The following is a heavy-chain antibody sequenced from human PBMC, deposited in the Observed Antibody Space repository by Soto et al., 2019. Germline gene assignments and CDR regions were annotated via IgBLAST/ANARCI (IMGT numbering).Heavy chain of an antibody. J-gene: IGHJ4*02. D-gene: IGHD3-9*01. CDR2: ISYDGSNK. CDR1: GFTFSSYA. CDR3: ARTTYDILAPFDY. V-gene: IGHV3-30-3*01. Sequence: GGSLRLCCAASGFTFSSYAMHWFRQAPGKGLEWVAVISYDGSNKYYADSVKGRFTISRDNSKNTLYLQMNSLRAEDTAVYYCARTTYDILAPFDYWGQGTLVTVSS.